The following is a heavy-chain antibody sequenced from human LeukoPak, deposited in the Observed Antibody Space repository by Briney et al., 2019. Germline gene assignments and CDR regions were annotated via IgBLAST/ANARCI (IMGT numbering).Heavy chain of an antibody. J-gene: IGHJ5*02. V-gene: IGHV3-15*07. CDR2: IKSKTDGGTT. Sequence: PGGSLRLSCAASEFTFSSYSMNWVRQAPGKGLEWVGRIKSKTDGGTTDYAAPVKGRFTISRDDSKNTLYLQMNSLKTEDTAVYFCTTDRRQWLFSTWGQGTLVTVSS. CDR3: TTDRRQWLFST. CDR1: EFTFSSYS. D-gene: IGHD6-19*01.